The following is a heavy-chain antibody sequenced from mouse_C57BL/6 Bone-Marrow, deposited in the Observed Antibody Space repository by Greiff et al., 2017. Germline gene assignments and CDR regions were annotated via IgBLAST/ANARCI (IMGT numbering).Heavy chain of an antibody. CDR1: GYTFTSYG. V-gene: IGHV1-81*01. CDR3: ARREFITTVRDY. CDR2: ICPRSGTT. J-gene: IGHJ4*01. D-gene: IGHD1-1*01. Sequence: VKLQESGAELARPGASVKLSCKASGYTFTSYGISWVKQRTGQGLEWIGEICPRSGTTYYNEKFKGKATLTADTSSSTAYMELRSLTSEDSAVYFCARREFITTVRDYWGQGTSVTVSS.